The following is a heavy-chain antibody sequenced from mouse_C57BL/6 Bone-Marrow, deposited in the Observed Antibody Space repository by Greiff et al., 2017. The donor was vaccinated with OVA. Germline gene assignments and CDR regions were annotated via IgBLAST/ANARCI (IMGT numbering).Heavy chain of an antibody. Sequence: QVQLQQSGAELVRPGASVTLSCKASGYTFTDYEMHWVKQTPVHGLEWIGAIDPETGGTAYNQKFKGKAILTADKSSSTAYMERRSLTSEDSAVYYCTRENWDDAMDYWGQGTSVTVSS. CDR1: GYTFTDYE. CDR2: IDPETGGT. J-gene: IGHJ4*01. V-gene: IGHV1-15*01. D-gene: IGHD4-1*01. CDR3: TRENWDDAMDY.